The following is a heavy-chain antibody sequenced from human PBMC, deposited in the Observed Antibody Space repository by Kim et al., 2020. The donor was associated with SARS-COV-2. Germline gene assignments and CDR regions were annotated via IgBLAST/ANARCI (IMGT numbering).Heavy chain of an antibody. CDR3: ARDSGVVVVPASSGWFDP. Sequence: KRRFPISVDNSKNTHYLQMNSLRAEDTAVYYCARDSGVVVVPASSGWFDPWGQGTLVTVSS. J-gene: IGHJ5*02. V-gene: IGHV3-30*01. D-gene: IGHD2-2*01.